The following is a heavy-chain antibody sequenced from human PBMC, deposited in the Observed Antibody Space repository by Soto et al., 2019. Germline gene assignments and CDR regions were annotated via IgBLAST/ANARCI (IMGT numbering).Heavy chain of an antibody. J-gene: IGHJ4*02. V-gene: IGHV3-48*02. CDR2: INSASTTT. CDR3: TRDLSH. Sequence: DVQLVESGGGLVQPGGSLRLSCAASGFPFSTYPMHWVRQAPGKGLEWISYINSASTTTFHADSVKGRFTVSKDNAKSSLYLQLTSLRHEDTAVYYCTRDLSHWGLGTLVTVSS. CDR1: GFPFSTYP.